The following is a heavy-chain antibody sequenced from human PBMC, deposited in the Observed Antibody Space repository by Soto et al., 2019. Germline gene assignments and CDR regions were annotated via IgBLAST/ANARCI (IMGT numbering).Heavy chain of an antibody. CDR3: AAVSEYSSGF. D-gene: IGHD6-19*01. V-gene: IGHV1-58*01. Sequence: QMQLVQSGPEVKKPGTSVKVSCKASGFTFTSSAVQWVRQARGQRLEWIGWIVVGSGNTNYAQKFQERVTITRDMSTSTGYMELSSLRSEYTAVYYCAAVSEYSSGFWGQGTLVTVSS. CDR2: IVVGSGNT. CDR1: GFTFTSSA. J-gene: IGHJ4*02.